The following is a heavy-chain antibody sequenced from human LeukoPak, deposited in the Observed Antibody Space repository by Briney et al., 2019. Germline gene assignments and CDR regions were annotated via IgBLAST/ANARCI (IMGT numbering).Heavy chain of an antibody. D-gene: IGHD3-10*01. CDR2: IWYDGSNK. V-gene: IGHV3-30*02. CDR1: GFTFSSYG. CDR3: AKAAFGELLTIDY. Sequence: GGSLRLCCAASGFTFSSYGMHWVRQAPGKGLEWVAVIWYDGSNKYYADSVKGRFTISRDNSKNTLYLQMNSLRAEDTAVYYCAKAAFGELLTIDYWGQGTLVTVSS. J-gene: IGHJ4*02.